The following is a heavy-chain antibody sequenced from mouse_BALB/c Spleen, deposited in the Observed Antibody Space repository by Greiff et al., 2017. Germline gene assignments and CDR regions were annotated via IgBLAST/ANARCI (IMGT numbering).Heavy chain of an antibody. J-gene: IGHJ3*01. Sequence: VQLKQSGPELMKPGASVKISCKASGYSFTSYYMHWVKQSHGKSLEWIGYIDPFNGGTSYNQKFKGKATLTVDKSSSTAYMHLSSLTSEDSAVYYCAPLLRSACFAYWGQGTLVTVSA. V-gene: IGHV1S135*01. CDR2: IDPFNGGT. CDR1: GYSFTSYY. CDR3: APLLRSACFAY. D-gene: IGHD1-1*01.